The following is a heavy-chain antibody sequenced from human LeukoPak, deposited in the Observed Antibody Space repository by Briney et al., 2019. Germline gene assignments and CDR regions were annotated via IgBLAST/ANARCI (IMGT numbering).Heavy chain of an antibody. CDR3: AREGIVVVPELFDP. CDR2: IYTSGST. J-gene: IGHJ5*02. D-gene: IGHD2-2*01. Sequence: SETLSLTCTVSGDSISNYYWSWIRQPAGKGLEWIGRIYTSGSTNYNPSLKSRVTMSVDTSKNQFSLKLSSVTAADTAVYYCAREGIVVVPELFDPWGQGTLVTVSS. CDR1: GDSISNYY. V-gene: IGHV4-4*07.